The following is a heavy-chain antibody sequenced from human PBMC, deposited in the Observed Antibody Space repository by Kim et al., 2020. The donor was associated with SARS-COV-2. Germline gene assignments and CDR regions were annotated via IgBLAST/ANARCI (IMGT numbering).Heavy chain of an antibody. CDR1: GGTFSSYA. CDR2: IIPIFGTA. CDR3: AREDSGSYSGGGAFDT. J-gene: IGHJ3*02. D-gene: IGHD1-26*01. Sequence: ASVKVSCKASGGTFSSYAISWVRQAPGQGLEWMGGIIPIFGTANYAQKFQGRVTITADESTSTVHMELSSLRSEDMAVYYCAREDSGSYSGGGAFDTWG. V-gene: IGHV1-69*13.